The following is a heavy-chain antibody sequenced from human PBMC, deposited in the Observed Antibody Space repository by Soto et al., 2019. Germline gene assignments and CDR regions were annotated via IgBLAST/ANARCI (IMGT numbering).Heavy chain of an antibody. V-gene: IGHV3-7*01. CDR2: IKQDGSEK. J-gene: IGHJ4*02. D-gene: IGHD2-2*01. CDR1: GFTVGSYC. CDR3: ARRDIVVVPAATLIDY. Sequence: GGSLRPSCAAPGFTVGSYCMSWFRQAPGKGLEWVANIKQDGSEKYYVDSVKGRFTISRDNAKNLLYLQMSSLRAEDTAVYYCARRDIVVVPAATLIDYWGQGT.